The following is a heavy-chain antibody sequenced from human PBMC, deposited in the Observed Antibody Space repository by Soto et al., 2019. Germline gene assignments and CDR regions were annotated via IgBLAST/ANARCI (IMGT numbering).Heavy chain of an antibody. Sequence: PGGSLRLSCAASGFTVSSNYMSWVRQAPGKGLEWVSLIYSGGSAYYADSVKGRFTISRDNSKNTVYLQMNSLRAEVTVVYFCARDYSISRYYGMDVWGQGTTVTVSS. J-gene: IGHJ6*02. D-gene: IGHD4-4*01. CDR1: GFTVSSNY. CDR2: IYSGGSA. V-gene: IGHV3-53*01. CDR3: ARDYSISRYYGMDV.